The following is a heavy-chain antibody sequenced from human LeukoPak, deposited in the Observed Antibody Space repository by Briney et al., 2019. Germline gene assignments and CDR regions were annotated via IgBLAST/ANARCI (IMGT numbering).Heavy chain of an antibody. CDR1: GFTFSNYG. CDR3: ARSTYSSSSYYFDY. D-gene: IGHD6-13*01. CDR2: IWSDGINK. V-gene: IGHV3-33*01. J-gene: IGHJ4*02. Sequence: PGGSLRLSCAASGFTFSNYGIHWVGQAPGKGLEWVAVIWSDGINKYYVDSVRGRFTISRDNSKNTLYLQMNSLRADDTAVYYCARSTYSSSSYYFDYWGQGSLVTVSS.